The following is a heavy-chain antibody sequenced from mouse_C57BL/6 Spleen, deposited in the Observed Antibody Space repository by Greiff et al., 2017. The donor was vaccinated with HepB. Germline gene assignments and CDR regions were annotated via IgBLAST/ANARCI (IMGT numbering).Heavy chain of an antibody. CDR3: AREDGNPWFAY. Sequence: VQLQQPGAELVKPGASVKLSCKASGYTFTSYWMHWVKQRPGQGLEWIGMIHPNSGSTNYNEKFKSKATLTVDKSSSTAYMQLSSLTSEDSAVYYCAREDGNPWFAYWGQGTLVTVSA. CDR2: IHPNSGST. D-gene: IGHD2-1*01. J-gene: IGHJ3*01. CDR1: GYTFTSYW. V-gene: IGHV1-64*01.